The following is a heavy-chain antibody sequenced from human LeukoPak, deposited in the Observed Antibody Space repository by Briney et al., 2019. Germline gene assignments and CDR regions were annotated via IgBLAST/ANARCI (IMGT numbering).Heavy chain of an antibody. V-gene: IGHV1-24*01. D-gene: IGHD4-17*01. Sequence: ASVKVSCKVSGYTLTELSMQWVRQAPGKGLEWMGGFDPEDGETSYAQKFQGRVTMTEDTSTDTAYMELSGLRSEDTAVYYCATDDGDYSAFDYWGQGTLVTVSS. CDR1: GYTLTELS. CDR2: FDPEDGET. CDR3: ATDDGDYSAFDY. J-gene: IGHJ4*02.